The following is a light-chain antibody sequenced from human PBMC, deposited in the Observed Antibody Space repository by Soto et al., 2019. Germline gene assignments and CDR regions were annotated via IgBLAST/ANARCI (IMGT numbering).Light chain of an antibody. CDR2: GAS. Sequence: EVVMTQSPATLPASPGERATLSCRASQSISGNLAWYQQRPGQAPRLLIYGASTRATGIPARFSGSGSGTEFALTISSLQSEDFAIYYCQQYNNWPPYTFGQGTKLEIK. CDR3: QQYNNWPPYT. J-gene: IGKJ2*01. CDR1: QSISGN. V-gene: IGKV3-15*01.